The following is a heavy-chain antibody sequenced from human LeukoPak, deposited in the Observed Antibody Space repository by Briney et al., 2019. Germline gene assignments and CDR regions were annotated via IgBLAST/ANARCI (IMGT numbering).Heavy chain of an antibody. CDR1: GGSISSSSYY. D-gene: IGHD2-2*01. V-gene: IGHV4-39*01. J-gene: IGHJ6*03. CDR2: IYYSGST. CDR3: ASPSIRYCSSTSCRRNYYYYMDV. Sequence: PSETLSLTCTVSGGSISSSSYYWGWIRQPPGKGLEWIGSIYYSGSTYYNPSLKSRVTISVDTSKNQFSLKLSSVTAADTAVYYRASPSIRYCSSTSCRRNYYYYMDVWGKGTTVTVSS.